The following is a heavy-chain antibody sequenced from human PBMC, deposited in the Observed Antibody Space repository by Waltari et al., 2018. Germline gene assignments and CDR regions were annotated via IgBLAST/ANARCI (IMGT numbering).Heavy chain of an antibody. CDR3: ARELMVRGVIGWDAFDI. CDR1: GGSISSYY. Sequence: QVQLPESGPGLVKPSETLSLTCTVSGGSISSYYWSWIRQPAGKGLEWIGRIYTSGSTNYNPSLKSRVTMSVDTSKNQFSLKLSSVTAADTAVYYCARELMVRGVIGWDAFDIWGQGTMVTVSS. J-gene: IGHJ3*02. D-gene: IGHD3-10*01. V-gene: IGHV4-4*07. CDR2: IYTSGST.